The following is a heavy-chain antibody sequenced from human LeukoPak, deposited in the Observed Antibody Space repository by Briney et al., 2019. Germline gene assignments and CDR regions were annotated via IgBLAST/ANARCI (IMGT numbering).Heavy chain of an antibody. D-gene: IGHD2-2*01. CDR2: IYHSGST. J-gene: IGHJ3*02. CDR3: ARLPAAKAPGAFDI. Sequence: PSETLSLTCAVSGYSISSGYYWGWIRQPPGKGLEWIGSIYHSGSTYYNPSLKSRVTISVDTSKNQFSLKLSPVTAADTAVYYCARLPAAKAPGAFDIWGQGTMVTVSS. CDR1: GYSISSGYY. V-gene: IGHV4-38-2*01.